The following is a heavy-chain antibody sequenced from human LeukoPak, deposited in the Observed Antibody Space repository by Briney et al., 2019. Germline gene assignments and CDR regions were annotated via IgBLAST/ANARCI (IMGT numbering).Heavy chain of an antibody. CDR1: RFTFRNEA. V-gene: IGHV3-30-3*01. CDR2: ISRDGGTK. J-gene: IGHJ5*02. CDR3: ATSGCVGVYSCFDP. D-gene: IGHD6-19*01. Sequence: GGSLRLSCAVSRFTFRNEAMHWVRQSPGKGLEWLAFISRDGGTKYYAGSVKGRFTVSRDNSKNSLYLQMNSLRPEDTAMYHCATSGCVGVYSCFDPWGQGTLVTVSS.